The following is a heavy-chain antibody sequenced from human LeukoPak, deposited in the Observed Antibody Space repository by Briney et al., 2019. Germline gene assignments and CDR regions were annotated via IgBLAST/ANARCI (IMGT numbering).Heavy chain of an antibody. CDR3: ASVSVWELATHPGGSFDY. J-gene: IGHJ4*02. D-gene: IGHD1-26*01. CDR1: GGLISRIEYY. V-gene: IGHV4-30-4*01. CDR2: IYHTGTT. Sequence: PSETLSLTCTVSGGLISRIEYYWSWIRQSPVKGLEWLGHIYHTGTTLYSPHLNNRLSVSVDSSRNQFSLTLNSVTAADTAVYYCASVSVWELATHPGGSFDYWGRGILVTVSS.